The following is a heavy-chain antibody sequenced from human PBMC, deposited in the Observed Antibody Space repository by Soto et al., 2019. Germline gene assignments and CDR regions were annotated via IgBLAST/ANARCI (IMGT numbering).Heavy chain of an antibody. CDR3: ARNMVRGVTKVYYYYGMDV. J-gene: IGHJ6*02. V-gene: IGHV5-10-1*01. CDR1: GYSFTSYW. CDR2: IDPSDSYT. Sequence: GESLKISCKGSGYSFTSYWISWVRQMPGKGLEWMGRIDPSDSYTNYSPSFQGHVTISADKSISTAYLQWSSLKASDTAMYYCARNMVRGVTKVYYYYGMDVWGQGTTVTVSS. D-gene: IGHD3-10*01.